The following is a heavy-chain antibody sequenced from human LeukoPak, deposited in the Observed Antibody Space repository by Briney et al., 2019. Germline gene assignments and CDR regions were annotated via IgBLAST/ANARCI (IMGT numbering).Heavy chain of an antibody. V-gene: IGHV4-61*05. CDR3: ARATVVVRSFDY. J-gene: IGHJ4*02. CDR2: IYYSGST. D-gene: IGHD3-22*01. Sequence: KPSETLSLTCTVSGGSISSSSYYWGWIRQPPGKGLEWIGYIYYSGSTNYNPSLKSRVTISVDTSKNQFSLKLSSVTAADTAVYYCARATVVVRSFDYWGQGTLVTVSS. CDR1: GGSISSSSYY.